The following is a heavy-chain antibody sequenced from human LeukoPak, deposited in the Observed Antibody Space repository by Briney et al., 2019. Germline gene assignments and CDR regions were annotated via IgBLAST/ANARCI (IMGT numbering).Heavy chain of an antibody. J-gene: IGHJ5*02. Sequence: PGRSLRLSCAASGFTFSSYAMHWVRQAPGKGLEWVAVISYDGSNKYYADSVKGRFTISRDNSKNTLYLQMNSLRAEDTAVYYCARDARQRQLVICNWFDPWGQGTLVTVSS. CDR2: ISYDGSNK. CDR3: ARDARQRQLVICNWFDP. V-gene: IGHV3-30-3*01. CDR1: GFTFSSYA. D-gene: IGHD6-13*01.